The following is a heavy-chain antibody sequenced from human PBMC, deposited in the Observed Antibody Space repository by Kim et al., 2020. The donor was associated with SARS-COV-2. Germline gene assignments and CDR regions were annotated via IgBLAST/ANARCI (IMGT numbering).Heavy chain of an antibody. J-gene: IGHJ4*02. V-gene: IGHV4-59*09. CDR3: ARGFDY. Sequence: RGTPNHTPSPKGQVPISVDTSKNQFSLRLGSVTAADTAVYYCARGFDYWGQGTLVTVSS. CDR2: RGTP.